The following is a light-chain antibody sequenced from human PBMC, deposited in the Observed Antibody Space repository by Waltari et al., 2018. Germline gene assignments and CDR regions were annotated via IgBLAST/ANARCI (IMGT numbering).Light chain of an antibody. CDR2: WAS. CDR1: QRVLYNSNNKNY. Sequence: DIGMTQSPDSLAVSLGERATINCKSSQRVLYNSNNKNYLAWYQQKPGQPPKLLIYWASTREFGVPDRFSGSGSGTDFTLTISSLQAEDVAVYYCQQYYSAPITFGQGTRLEIK. J-gene: IGKJ5*01. V-gene: IGKV4-1*01. CDR3: QQYYSAPIT.